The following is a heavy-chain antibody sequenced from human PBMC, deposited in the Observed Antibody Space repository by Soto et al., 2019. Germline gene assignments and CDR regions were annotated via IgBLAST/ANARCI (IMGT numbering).Heavy chain of an antibody. D-gene: IGHD3-22*01. J-gene: IGHJ4*02. Sequence: GASVKVSCKASGYTFTSYGISWVRQAPGQGLEWMGWINAYSGNTNYAQKLQGRVTMTRDTSTSTVYTELSSLRSEDTAVYYCARGPYRGGPGYYDSSGYFPQDYWGQGTLVTVSS. CDR3: ARGPYRGGPGYYDSSGYFPQDY. CDR1: GYTFTSYG. V-gene: IGHV1-18*01. CDR2: INAYSGNT.